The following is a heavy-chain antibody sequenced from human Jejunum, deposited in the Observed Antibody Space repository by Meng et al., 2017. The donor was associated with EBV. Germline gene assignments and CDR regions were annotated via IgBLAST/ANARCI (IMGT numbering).Heavy chain of an antibody. V-gene: IGHV2-5*02. J-gene: IGHJ4*02. Sequence: QITLKESGPTLVKPTQTLTLTCTFSGFSLSTSGVAVGWIRQPPGKALEWLALIYGDDNKRYSPSLKSRFTITKDTSRNQVVLTMTNMDPADTATYYCAHRENWNFDYWGQGTPVTVSS. CDR1: GFSLSTSGVA. CDR2: IYGDDNK. D-gene: IGHD1-1*01. CDR3: AHRENWNFDY.